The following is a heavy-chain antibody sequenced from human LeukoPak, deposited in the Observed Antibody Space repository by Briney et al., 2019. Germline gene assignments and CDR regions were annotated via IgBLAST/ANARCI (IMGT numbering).Heavy chain of an antibody. V-gene: IGHV1-2*02. J-gene: IGHJ4*02. D-gene: IGHD1-1*01. CDR2: INPNSGGT. CDR3: ARNPSTTGTKDY. Sequence: ASVKVSCKASGYTFTGYYMHWVRQAPGQGLEWMGWINPNSGGTNYAQKFQGRVTMTRDTSISTAYMELSRLRSDDTAVYYRARNPSTTGTKDYWGQGTLVTVSS. CDR1: GYTFTGYY.